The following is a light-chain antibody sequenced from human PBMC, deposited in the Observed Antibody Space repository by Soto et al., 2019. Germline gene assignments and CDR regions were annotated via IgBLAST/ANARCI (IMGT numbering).Light chain of an antibody. Sequence: DIQMTQSPSSLSASIGDIITITCRASQSISTYLNWYQQKPGKAPKLLIYGASTLQNGVPSRFSGSGSETDYTLTISGLQPEDFATYYWQQSFITPPLTFGGGTKVEMK. CDR1: QSISTY. CDR3: QQSFITPPLT. V-gene: IGKV1-39*01. J-gene: IGKJ4*01. CDR2: GAS.